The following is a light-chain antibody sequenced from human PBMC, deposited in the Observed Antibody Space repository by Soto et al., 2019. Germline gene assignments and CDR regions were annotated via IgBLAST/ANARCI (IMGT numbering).Light chain of an antibody. CDR1: QGISSY. Sequence: DIQLTQSPSFLSASVGDRVTITCRASQGISSYLAWYQVKPGKAPKPLIYAASTLQSGVPSRFSGSGSGTEFTLRISSLQPEDFATYYCQQLKSYPLTFGGGTKVEIK. J-gene: IGKJ4*01. CDR2: AAS. CDR3: QQLKSYPLT. V-gene: IGKV1-9*01.